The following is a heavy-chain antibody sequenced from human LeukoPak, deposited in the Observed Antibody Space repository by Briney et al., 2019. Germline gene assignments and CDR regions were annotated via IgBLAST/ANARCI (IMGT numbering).Heavy chain of an antibody. CDR1: GFTFSSYW. D-gene: IGHD3-3*01. Sequence: GGSLRFSCAASGFTFSSYWMHWVRQAPGKGLVWDSRINTDGSTTSYADSVKGRFTISRDNAKNTLYLQMNSLRAEDTAVYYCARDLEGGAFDIWGQGTMVTVSS. J-gene: IGHJ3*02. CDR3: ARDLEGGAFDI. V-gene: IGHV3-74*01. CDR2: INTDGSTT.